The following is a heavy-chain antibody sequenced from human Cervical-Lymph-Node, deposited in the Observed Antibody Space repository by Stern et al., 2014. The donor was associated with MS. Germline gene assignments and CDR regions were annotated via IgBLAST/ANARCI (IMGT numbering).Heavy chain of an antibody. CDR3: ARGDRGPATLLFFQY. CDR1: GFTFSSYS. V-gene: IGHV3-21*01. Sequence: EVQLVESGGGLVKPGGSLRLSCAASGFTFSSYSMNWVRQAPGKGLEWVSSIDSDMDYIYSEDSVKGRFTVSRDNAKSSLFLQMNSLRAEDAAVYYCARGDRGPATLLFFQYWGQGTLLSVSS. CDR2: IDSDMDYI. J-gene: IGHJ1*01. D-gene: IGHD2-15*01.